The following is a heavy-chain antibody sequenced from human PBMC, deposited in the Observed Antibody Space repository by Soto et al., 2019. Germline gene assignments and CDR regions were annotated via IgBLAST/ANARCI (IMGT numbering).Heavy chain of an antibody. CDR3: ARDRTAAGPSNWFDP. D-gene: IGHD6-13*01. J-gene: IGHJ5*02. V-gene: IGHV4-4*07. CDR2: IYPSGST. CDR1: GGSISYYY. Sequence: SETLSLTCTVSGGSISYYYWSWIRQSAGKGLEWIGRIYPSGSTNYNPSLKGRVTMSVDTSNNQFSLNLGSVTAADTAVYYCARDRTAAGPSNWFDPWGQGTLVTVSS.